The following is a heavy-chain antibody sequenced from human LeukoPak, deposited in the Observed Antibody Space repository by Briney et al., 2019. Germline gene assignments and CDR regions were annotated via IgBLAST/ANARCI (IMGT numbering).Heavy chain of an antibody. Sequence: GGSLRLSCAASGFTFSSYAMSWVRQAPGEGLEWVSAISGSGGSTYYADSVKGRFTISRDNSKDTLYLQMNSLRAEDTAVYYCAKDYYYDSSGDAFDIWGQGTMVTVSS. D-gene: IGHD3-22*01. CDR2: ISGSGGST. CDR3: AKDYYYDSSGDAFDI. CDR1: GFTFSSYA. J-gene: IGHJ3*02. V-gene: IGHV3-23*01.